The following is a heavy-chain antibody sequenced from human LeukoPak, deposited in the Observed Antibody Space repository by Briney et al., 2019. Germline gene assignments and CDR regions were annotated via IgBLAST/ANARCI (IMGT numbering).Heavy chain of an antibody. CDR2: INPNSGVT. D-gene: IGHD4-17*01. CDR1: GYTFTGYY. CDR3: ARGPPQDYGDFSFDY. V-gene: IGHV1-2*06. J-gene: IGHJ4*02. Sequence: ASVKVSCKASGYTFTGYYMYWVRQAPGQGREWMGRINPNSGVTKYAQKFQGRVTMTRDTSISTYYMDLSRLRSDDTAVYYCARGPPQDYGDFSFDYWGQGTLFTVSS.